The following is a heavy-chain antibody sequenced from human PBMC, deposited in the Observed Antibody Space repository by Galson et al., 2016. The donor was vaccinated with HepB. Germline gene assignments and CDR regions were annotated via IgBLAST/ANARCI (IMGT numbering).Heavy chain of an antibody. V-gene: IGHV3-30*03. CDR3: ARERVPYSNSWYAFDY. Sequence: SLRLSCAASGFTSSSYGFHWVRQAXGKGLXXVAXISYDASRKYYADSVKGRFTLSRDFSKNTLSLQMNTLRGDDTAVYFCARERVPYSNSWYAFDYWGRGTLVTVSS. CDR2: ISYDASRK. J-gene: IGHJ4*02. D-gene: IGHD6-13*01. CDR1: GFTSSSYG.